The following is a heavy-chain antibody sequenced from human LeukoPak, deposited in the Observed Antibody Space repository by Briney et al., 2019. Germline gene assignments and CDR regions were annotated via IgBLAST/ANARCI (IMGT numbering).Heavy chain of an antibody. CDR2: INTNTGNP. D-gene: IGHD3-9*01. Sequence: ASVKVSCKASGYTFTSYAMNWVRQAPGQGLEWMGWINTNTGNPTYAQGFTGRFVFSLDTSVSTAYLQISSLKAEDTAVYYCARGPYDILTGYSRSPLDYWAREPWSPSPQ. J-gene: IGHJ4*02. V-gene: IGHV7-4-1*02. CDR3: ARGPYDILTGYSRSPLDY. CDR1: GYTFTSYA.